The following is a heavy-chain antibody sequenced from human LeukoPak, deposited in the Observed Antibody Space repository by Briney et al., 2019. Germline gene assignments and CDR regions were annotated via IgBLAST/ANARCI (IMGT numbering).Heavy chain of an antibody. CDR2: IYHSGST. CDR3: AREGYCSGGSCYAGQNWFDP. J-gene: IGHJ5*02. V-gene: IGHV4-30-2*01. CDR1: GGSISGGGYS. Sequence: SQTLSLTCAVSGGSISGGGYSWSWIRQPPGKGLEWIGYIYHSGSTYYNPSLKSRVTISVDRSKNQSSLKLSSVTAADTAVYYCAREGYCSGGSCYAGQNWFDPWGQGTLVTVSS. D-gene: IGHD2-15*01.